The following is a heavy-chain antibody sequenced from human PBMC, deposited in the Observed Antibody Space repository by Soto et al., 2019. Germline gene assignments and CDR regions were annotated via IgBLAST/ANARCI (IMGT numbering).Heavy chain of an antibody. CDR2: ISYDGSNK. V-gene: IGHV3-30*03. Sequence: QVQLVESGGGVVQPGRSLRLSCAASGFTFSSYGMHWVRQAPGKGLEWVAVISYDGSNKYYADSVKGRFTISRDNSKXXXXXXXXXXXXXXXXXXXXXXXXXXXXXAYXMDVWGQGTTVTVSS. CDR3: XXXXXXXXXAYXMDV. CDR1: GFTFSSYG. J-gene: IGHJ6*02.